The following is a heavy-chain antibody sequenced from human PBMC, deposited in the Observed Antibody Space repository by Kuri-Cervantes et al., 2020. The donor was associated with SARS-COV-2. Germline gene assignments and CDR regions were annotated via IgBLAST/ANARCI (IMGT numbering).Heavy chain of an antibody. J-gene: IGHJ4*02. CDR1: GFLFSASA. Sequence: GESLKISCEVSGFLFSASAIHWVRQASGKGLEWIGRFKSKAAGGTIVYAAPVQGRFTFSRDDSRNTLYLQMNSLQSEDTGVYYCATGTTSGWYRRDFDFWGLGTLVTVSS. V-gene: IGHV3-15*01. CDR3: ATGTTSGWYRRDFDF. CDR2: FKSKAAGGTI. D-gene: IGHD6-19*01.